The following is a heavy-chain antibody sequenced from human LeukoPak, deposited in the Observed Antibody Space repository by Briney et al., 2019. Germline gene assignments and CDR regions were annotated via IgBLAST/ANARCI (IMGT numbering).Heavy chain of an antibody. Sequence: GGSLRLSCAASGFTFDDYGMSWVRQAPGKGLEWVSGINWNGGSTGYADSVKGRFTISRDNSKHTLYLQMNSLRAEDTAVYYCAKDALFKTTVTTFPDYWGQGTLVTVSS. CDR2: INWNGGST. J-gene: IGHJ4*02. D-gene: IGHD4-17*01. CDR3: AKDALFKTTVTTFPDY. CDR1: GFTFDDYG. V-gene: IGHV3-20*04.